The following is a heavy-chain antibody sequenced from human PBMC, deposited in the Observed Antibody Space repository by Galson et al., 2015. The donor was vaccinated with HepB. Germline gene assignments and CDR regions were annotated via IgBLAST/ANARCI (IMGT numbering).Heavy chain of an antibody. J-gene: IGHJ3*02. CDR3: TREASHYYHSSGYSFDDI. CDR2: INTNTGNP. Sequence: SVKVSCKASGYTFTIYPMNWVRQAPGQGLQYMGWINTNTGNPTYAQGFTGRFVFSLDTSVSTAYLQINSLRAEDTALYFCTREASHYYHSSGYSFDDIWGQGTMVTVSS. CDR1: GYTFTIYP. V-gene: IGHV7-4-1*02. D-gene: IGHD3-22*01.